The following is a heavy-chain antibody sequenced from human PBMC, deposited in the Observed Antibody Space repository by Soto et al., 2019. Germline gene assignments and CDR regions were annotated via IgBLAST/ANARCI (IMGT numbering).Heavy chain of an antibody. J-gene: IGHJ6*02. CDR1: GYTFTRYG. CDR2: ISGYNGDT. D-gene: IGHD2-8*01. Sequence: ASVKVSCKASGYTFTRYGISWARQAPGQGLEWMGWISGYNGDTNYAQKFQDRVSMTIDTSTGTAYMELRSLTSDDTAIYYCAKNGQPPYYYYGLDVWG. CDR3: AKNGQPPYYYYGLDV. V-gene: IGHV1-18*01.